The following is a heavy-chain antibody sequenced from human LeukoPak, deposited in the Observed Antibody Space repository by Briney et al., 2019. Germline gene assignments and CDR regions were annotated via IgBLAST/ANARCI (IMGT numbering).Heavy chain of an antibody. CDR1: GFTFSSYS. Sequence: GGSLRHSCAASGFTFSSYSMNWVRQAPGKGLEWVSSISSSSSYIYYADSVKGRFTISRDNAKNSLYLQMNSLRAEDTAVYYCARNYYGSGSYYYWGQGTLVTVSS. CDR2: ISSSSSYI. CDR3: ARNYYGSGSYYY. J-gene: IGHJ4*02. D-gene: IGHD3-10*01. V-gene: IGHV3-21*01.